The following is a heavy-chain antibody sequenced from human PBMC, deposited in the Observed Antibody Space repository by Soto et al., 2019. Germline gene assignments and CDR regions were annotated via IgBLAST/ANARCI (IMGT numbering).Heavy chain of an antibody. J-gene: IGHJ6*02. CDR3: ARVGDIAPLPPTYDYYVMDA. CDR1: GFTFSSYS. V-gene: IGHV3-48*02. Sequence: EGSLRLSCAASGFTFSSYSMNWVRQAPGKGLEWVSYISSSSSTIYYADSVKGRFTISRDNAKNSLYLQMNSLRDEDTAVYYCARVGDIAPLPPTYDYYVMDAWGPATVVTVS. D-gene: IGHD3-16*01. CDR2: ISSSSSTI.